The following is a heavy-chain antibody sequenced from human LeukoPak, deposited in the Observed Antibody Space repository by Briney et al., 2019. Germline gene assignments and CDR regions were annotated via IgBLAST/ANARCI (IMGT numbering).Heavy chain of an antibody. J-gene: IGHJ5*02. Sequence: ASVKVSCKASGYTFTSYGISWVRQAPGQGLEWMGWISAYNGNTNYAQKPQGRVTMTTDTSTSTAYMELRSLRSDDTAVYYCARDHWADYGDYGWFDPWGQGTLVTVSS. D-gene: IGHD4-17*01. CDR3: ARDHWADYGDYGWFDP. CDR1: GYTFTSYG. V-gene: IGHV1-18*01. CDR2: ISAYNGNT.